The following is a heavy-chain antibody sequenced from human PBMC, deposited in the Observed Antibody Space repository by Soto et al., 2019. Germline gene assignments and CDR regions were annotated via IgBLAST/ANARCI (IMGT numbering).Heavy chain of an antibody. Sequence: PGESLKISCKGSGYSFTNNWISWVRQMPGKGLEWMGRIDPRDSYTNYSPSFQGHVTISVDKSDNTSYLQWNTLKASDSAMYFCARSYCFPNSCSNGSFDFWGRGTLVTVSS. V-gene: IGHV5-10-1*01. CDR2: IDPRDSYT. CDR3: ARSYCFPNSCSNGSFDF. CDR1: GYSFTNNW. D-gene: IGHD2-15*01. J-gene: IGHJ4*01.